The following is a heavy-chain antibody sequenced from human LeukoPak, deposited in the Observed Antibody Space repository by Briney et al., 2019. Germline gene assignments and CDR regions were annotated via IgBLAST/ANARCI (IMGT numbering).Heavy chain of an antibody. D-gene: IGHD2-2*01. J-gene: IGHJ3*02. V-gene: IGHV1-46*01. CDR2: INPSGGST. CDR1: GYTFTSYY. CDR3: ARTGDVVVPAAMHVLGAFDI. Sequence: GASVKVSCKASGYTFTSYYMHWVRQAPGQGLEWMGIINPSGGSTSYAQKFQGRVTMTRDTSTSTVYMELSSLRSEDTAVYYCARTGDVVVPAAMHVLGAFDIWGQGTMVTVSS.